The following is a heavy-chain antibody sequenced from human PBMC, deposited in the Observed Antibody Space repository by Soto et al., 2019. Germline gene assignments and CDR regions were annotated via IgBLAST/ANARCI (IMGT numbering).Heavy chain of an antibody. CDR1: GVTFSSYA. Sequence: RVSCKASGVTFSSYAITWVRQKPGKGLEWMGRIDPSDSQTYYSPSFRGHVTISVTKSITTVFLQWSSLRASDTAMYYCARQIYDSDTGPNFQYYFDSWGQGTPVTVS. D-gene: IGHD3-22*01. V-gene: IGHV5-10-1*01. CDR3: ARQIYDSDTGPNFQYYFDS. CDR2: IDPSDSQT. J-gene: IGHJ4*02.